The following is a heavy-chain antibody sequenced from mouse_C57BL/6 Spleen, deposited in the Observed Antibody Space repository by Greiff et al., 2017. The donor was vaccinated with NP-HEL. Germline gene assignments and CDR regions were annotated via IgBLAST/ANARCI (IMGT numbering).Heavy chain of an antibody. CDR1: GFSLTSYA. V-gene: IGHV2-9-1*01. CDR3: ARTITTVEYFDV. J-gene: IGHJ1*03. D-gene: IGHD1-1*01. CDR2: LWTGGGT. Sequence: VKLVESGPGLVAPSQSLSITCTVSGFSLTSYAISWVRQPPGKGLAWLGVLWTGGGTNYHSALKSRLSISKDNSKSQVFLKRNRRQTDDTARYYCARTITTVEYFDVWGTGTTVTVSS.